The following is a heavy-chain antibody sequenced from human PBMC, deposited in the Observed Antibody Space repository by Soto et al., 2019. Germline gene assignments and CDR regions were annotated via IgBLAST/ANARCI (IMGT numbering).Heavy chain of an antibody. J-gene: IGHJ6*02. CDR3: ARLGTGEYGMDV. CDR1: GGSISSSSYY. D-gene: IGHD3-10*01. V-gene: IGHV4-39*01. CDR2: IYYSGST. Sequence: SETLSLTCTVSGGSISSSSYYWGWIRQPPGKGLEWIGSIYYSGSTYYNPSLKCRVTISVDTSKNQFSLKLSSVTAADTAVYYCARLGTGEYGMDVWGQGTTVTVSS.